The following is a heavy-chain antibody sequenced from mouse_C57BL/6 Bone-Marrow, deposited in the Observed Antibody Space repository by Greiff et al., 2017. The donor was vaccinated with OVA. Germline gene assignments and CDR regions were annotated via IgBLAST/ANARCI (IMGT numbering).Heavy chain of an antibody. D-gene: IGHD2-4*01. CDR3: AREMSTTWYFDV. J-gene: IGHJ1*03. Sequence: DVKLVESGGGLVKPGGSLKLSCAASGFTFSSYAMSWVRQTPEKRLEWVATISDGGSYTYYPDNVKGRFTISRDNAKNNLYLQMSHLKSEDTAMYYCAREMSTTWYFDVWGTGTTVTVSS. V-gene: IGHV5-4*01. CDR1: GFTFSSYA. CDR2: ISDGGSYT.